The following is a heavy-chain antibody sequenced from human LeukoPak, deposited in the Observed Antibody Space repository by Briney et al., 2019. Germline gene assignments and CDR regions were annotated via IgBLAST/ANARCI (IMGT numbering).Heavy chain of an antibody. Sequence: PSETLSLTCAVYGGSFSGYYWSWIRQPPGKGLEWIGEINHSGSTNYNPSLKSRVTISVETSKNQFSLKLNSVTAADSAVYYCARVSSSDWYNERGAFDIWGQGTMVTVSS. CDR1: GGSFSGYY. J-gene: IGHJ3*02. CDR2: INHSGST. D-gene: IGHD6-13*01. CDR3: ARVSSSDWYNERGAFDI. V-gene: IGHV4-34*01.